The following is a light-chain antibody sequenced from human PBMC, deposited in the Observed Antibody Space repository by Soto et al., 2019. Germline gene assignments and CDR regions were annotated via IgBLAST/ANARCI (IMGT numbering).Light chain of an antibody. CDR2: DAS. V-gene: IGKV3-15*01. Sequence: EIVMTQSPATLSVSPGERATLSCRASQSVSSNLAWYQQKRGQAPRLLIYDASTRATDVPARFSVSGSGTEFTLTISSLQPDDFATYYCQQYNTYSTFGQGTRLEIK. J-gene: IGKJ5*01. CDR3: QQYNTYST. CDR1: QSVSSN.